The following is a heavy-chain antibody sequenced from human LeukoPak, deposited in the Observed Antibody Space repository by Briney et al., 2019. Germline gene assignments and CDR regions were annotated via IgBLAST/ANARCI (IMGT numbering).Heavy chain of an antibody. CDR1: GFTFSNYW. J-gene: IGHJ4*02. D-gene: IGHD2-2*01. V-gene: IGHV3-7*01. CDR3: AREGGSVVPAAYFDY. Sequence: QPGGSLRLSCEGSGFTFSNYWMGWVRQAPGKGLQWVANIKTDGSEKYYVDSVKGRFTISRDNAKNSLYLQMNSLRAEDTAVYYCAREGGSVVPAAYFDYWGQGTLVTVSS. CDR2: IKTDGSEK.